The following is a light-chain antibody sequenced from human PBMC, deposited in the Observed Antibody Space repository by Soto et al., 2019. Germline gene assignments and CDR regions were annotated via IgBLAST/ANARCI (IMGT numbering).Light chain of an antibody. V-gene: IGKV2-28*01. J-gene: IGKJ2*01. CDR3: MQALQTPYT. Sequence: DIVMTQSPLSLPVTPGEPASISCRSSQSLLHSNGYNYLDWYLQKPGQSPQLLIYLGSNRASGVPDRFSDIGSGTDFTLKISRVESEDVGVYYCMQALQTPYTFGQVTKLEIK. CDR1: QSLLHSNGYNY. CDR2: LGS.